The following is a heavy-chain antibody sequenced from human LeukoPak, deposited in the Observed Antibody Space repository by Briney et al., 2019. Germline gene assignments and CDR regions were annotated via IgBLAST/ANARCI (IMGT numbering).Heavy chain of an antibody. CDR1: GFTFSSYA. Sequence: AGGSLRLSCAASGFTFSSYAMSWVRQAPGKGLEWVSAISGSGGSTYYADSVKGRFTISRDNSKNTLYLQMNSLRAEDTAVYYCASQPLLRFLEWQLGYWGQGTLVTVSS. J-gene: IGHJ4*02. CDR2: ISGSGGST. D-gene: IGHD3-3*01. CDR3: ASQPLLRFLEWQLGY. V-gene: IGHV3-23*01.